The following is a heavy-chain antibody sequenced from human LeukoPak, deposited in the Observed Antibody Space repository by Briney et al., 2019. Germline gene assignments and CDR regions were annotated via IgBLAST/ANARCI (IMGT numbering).Heavy chain of an antibody. V-gene: IGHV4-4*07. Sequence: PSETLSLTCTVSGVSISTYHWSWIRQPAGKGLEWIGRIHSSGSTNYDLSLKSRVTMSIDTSKNQFSLKVTSVTAADTAVYYCARDGLYSNGYSYFDFWGQGTLVTVSS. D-gene: IGHD5-18*01. CDR3: ARDGLYSNGYSYFDF. J-gene: IGHJ4*02. CDR1: GVSISTYH. CDR2: IHSSGST.